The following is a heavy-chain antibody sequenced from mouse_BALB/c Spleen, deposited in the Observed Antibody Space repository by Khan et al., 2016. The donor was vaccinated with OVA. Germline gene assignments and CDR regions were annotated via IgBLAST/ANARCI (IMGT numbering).Heavy chain of an antibody. Sequence: VQLQQSGPELVKPGASVKMSCKASGYTFTNYIIHWVKQKPGQGLEWIGYINPYNDGAKYNDKFKDKATLTSDKSSSTASMELSGLTSEDSAVYYCARDYGSSFWFAYWGQVTLVTVSA. J-gene: IGHJ3*01. V-gene: IGHV1S136*01. CDR2: INPYNDGA. D-gene: IGHD1-1*01. CDR1: GYTFTNYI. CDR3: ARDYGSSFWFAY.